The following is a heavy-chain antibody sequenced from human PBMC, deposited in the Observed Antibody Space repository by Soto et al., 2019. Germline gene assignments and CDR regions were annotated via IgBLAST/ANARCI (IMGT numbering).Heavy chain of an antibody. Sequence: QVLLQESGPGLVKPSGTLSLTCAVSGGSITSSNWWSWVRQPPGKGLEWIGEIYHSGSTNYNPSLKSRVTMSVDKSKNQVSLKLSSVTAADTAVYYCARGGLTFGGGPWGQGTLVTVSS. D-gene: IGHD3-16*01. V-gene: IGHV4-4*02. CDR2: IYHSGST. CDR1: GGSITSSNW. CDR3: ARGGLTFGGGP. J-gene: IGHJ5*02.